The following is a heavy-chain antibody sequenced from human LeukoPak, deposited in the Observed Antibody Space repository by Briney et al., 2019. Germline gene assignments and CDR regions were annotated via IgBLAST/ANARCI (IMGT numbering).Heavy chain of an antibody. CDR3: ARGLLEPRVYYYYYYMDV. D-gene: IGHD1-1*01. CDR1: GGSISSSSYY. V-gene: IGHV4-39*07. Sequence: PSETLSLTCTVSGGSISSSSYYWGWIRQPPGKGLEWIGSIYYSGSTYYNPSLKSRVTISVDTSKNQFSLKLSSVTAADTAVYYCARGLLEPRVYYYYYYMDVWGKGTTVTVSS. CDR2: IYYSGST. J-gene: IGHJ6*03.